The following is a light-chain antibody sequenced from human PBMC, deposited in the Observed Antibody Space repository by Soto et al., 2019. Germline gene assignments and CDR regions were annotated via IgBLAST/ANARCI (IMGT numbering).Light chain of an antibody. J-gene: IGLJ1*01. CDR2: EVS. CDR3: CLYIGATTYV. CDR1: SSDIGGHNY. V-gene: IGLV2-14*01. Sequence: QSVLPQPPGVSCSPGQSITISWTGTSSDIGGHNYVSWYQHHPGEAPKRIIYEVSDRPSGVFHRFSGSKSGNTASLTISGLQAHDEADYYCCLYIGATTYVFGKGPTVTVL.